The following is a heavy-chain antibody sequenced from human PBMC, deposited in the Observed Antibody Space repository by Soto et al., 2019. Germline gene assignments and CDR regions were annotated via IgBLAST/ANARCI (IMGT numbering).Heavy chain of an antibody. CDR2: ISYDGSNK. V-gene: IGHV3-30*18. CDR1: GFTFSSYG. Sequence: PGGSLRLSCAASGFTFSSYGMHWVRQAPGKGLEWVAVISYDGSNKYYADSVKGRFTISRDNSKNTLYLQMNSLRAEDTAVYYCAKENGVSGYYFDYWGQGTLVTVSS. J-gene: IGHJ4*02. CDR3: AKENGVSGYYFDY. D-gene: IGHD3-9*01.